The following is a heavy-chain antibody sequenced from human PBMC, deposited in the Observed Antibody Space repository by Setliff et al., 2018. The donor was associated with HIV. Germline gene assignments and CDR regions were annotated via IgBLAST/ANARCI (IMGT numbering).Heavy chain of an antibody. CDR1: GFTVNSGA. V-gene: IGHV3-23*01. D-gene: IGHD6-13*01. CDR3: AKDRYSSTWTEGFDY. Sequence: GGSLRLSCAGSGFTVNSGAMNWVRQAPGKGLEWVSTVGCWGTCTYFADSVKGRFTISADTSKNTLYVQMNSLRAEDTAVYYCAKDRYSSTWTEGFDYWGQGTLVTVSS. CDR2: VGCWGTCT. J-gene: IGHJ4*02.